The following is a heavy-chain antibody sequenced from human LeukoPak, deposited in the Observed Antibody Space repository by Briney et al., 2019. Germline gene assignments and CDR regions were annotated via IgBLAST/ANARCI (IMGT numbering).Heavy chain of an antibody. CDR3: AREFYDSTTSIRANWFDH. V-gene: IGHV4-34*01. CDR2: INHSGST. Sequence: SETLSLTCAVYGGSFSGYYWSWIRQPPGKGLEWIGEINHSGSTNYNPSLKNRVTISVDTSKNQFSLKLSSVTAADTAVYYCAREFYDSTTSIRANWFDHWGQGTLVTVSS. J-gene: IGHJ5*02. D-gene: IGHD3-22*01. CDR1: GGSFSGYY.